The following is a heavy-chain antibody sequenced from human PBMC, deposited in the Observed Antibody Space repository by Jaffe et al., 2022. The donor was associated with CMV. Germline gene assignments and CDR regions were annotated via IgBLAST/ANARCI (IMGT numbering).Heavy chain of an antibody. J-gene: IGHJ4*02. Sequence: EVQLLESGGGLVQPGGSLRLSCAASGFTFSNYAMSWVRQAPGKGLEWVSAISGNGGSTYYADSLKGRFTISRDNSKNTLYLQMNSLRAEDTAVYYCATRRYSDYGRVPYYFDSWGQGTLVTVSS. CDR2: ISGNGGST. D-gene: IGHD5-12*01. CDR3: ATRRYSDYGRVPYYFDS. CDR1: GFTFSNYA. V-gene: IGHV3-23*01.